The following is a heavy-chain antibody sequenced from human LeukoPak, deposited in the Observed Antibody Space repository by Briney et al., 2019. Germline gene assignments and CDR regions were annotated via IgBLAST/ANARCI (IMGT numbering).Heavy chain of an antibody. V-gene: IGHV4-34*01. Sequence: SETLSLTCAVYGGSFSGYYWSWIRQPPGKGLEWIGEINHSGSTNYNPSLKSRVTISVDTSKNQFSLKLSSVTAADTAVYYCARKPYYDFWSGYYIPRYFDYWGQGTLVTVSS. CDR2: INHSGST. CDR3: ARKPYYDFWSGYYIPRYFDY. D-gene: IGHD3-3*01. CDR1: GGSFSGYY. J-gene: IGHJ4*02.